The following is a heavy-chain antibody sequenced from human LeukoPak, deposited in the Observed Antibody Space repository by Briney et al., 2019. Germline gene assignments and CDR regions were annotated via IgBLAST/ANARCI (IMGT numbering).Heavy chain of an antibody. CDR1: GGSICSYY. CDR2: IYTSGST. V-gene: IGHV4-4*07. CDR3: ARDTLTGWGSYRYSPGQNYYGMDV. J-gene: IGHJ6*02. Sequence: NPSETLSLTCTVSGGSICSYYWSWIRQPAGKGLEWIGRIYTSGSTNYNPSLKSRVTMSVDTSKNQFSLKLSSVTAADTAVYYCARDTLTGWGSYRYSPGQNYYGMDVWGQGTTVTVSS. D-gene: IGHD3-16*02.